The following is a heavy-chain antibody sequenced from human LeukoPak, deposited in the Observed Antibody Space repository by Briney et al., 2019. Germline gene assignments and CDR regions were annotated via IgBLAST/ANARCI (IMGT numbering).Heavy chain of an antibody. J-gene: IGHJ6*04. CDR2: ISGSGGST. Sequence: GGSLRLSCAASGFTFSSYGMSWVRQAPGKGLEWVSAISGSGGSTYYADSVKGRFTISRDNAKNSLYMQMNSLRAEDTAVYYCAELGITMIGGVWGKGTTVTISS. CDR3: AELGITMIGGV. V-gene: IGHV3-23*01. CDR1: GFTFSSYG. D-gene: IGHD3-10*02.